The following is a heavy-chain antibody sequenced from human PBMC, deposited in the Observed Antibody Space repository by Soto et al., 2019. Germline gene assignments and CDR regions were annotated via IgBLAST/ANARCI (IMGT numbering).Heavy chain of an antibody. D-gene: IGHD5-18*01. CDR2: IIPIFGTA. J-gene: IGHJ5*02. CDR3: APADSYGYDGHWFDP. V-gene: IGHV1-69*13. CDR1: GGTFSSYA. Sequence: SVKVSCKASGGTFSSYAISWVRQAPGQGLEWMGGIIPIFGTANYAQKFQGRVTITADESTSTAYMELSSLRSEDTAVYYCAPADSYGYDGHWFDPWGQGTLVTVSS.